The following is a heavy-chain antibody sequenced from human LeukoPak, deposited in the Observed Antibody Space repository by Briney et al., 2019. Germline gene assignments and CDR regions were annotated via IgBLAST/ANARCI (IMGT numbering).Heavy chain of an antibody. V-gene: IGHV4-34*01. D-gene: IGHD2-21*02. CDR3: ARGPDRRTAPSYYDCYYMDV. CDR1: GGSFSGNS. CDR2: VDHSGST. Sequence: SETLSLTCAAYGGSFSGNSWSWIRQPPGEGLEWIGEVDHSGSTNYNPSLKSRVTISVDTSKNQLSLRLSSVTAADTAVYFCARGPDRRTAPSYYDCYYMDVWGKGTTVTVSS. J-gene: IGHJ6*03.